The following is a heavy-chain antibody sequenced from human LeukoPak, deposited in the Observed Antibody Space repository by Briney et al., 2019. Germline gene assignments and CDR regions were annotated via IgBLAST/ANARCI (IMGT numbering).Heavy chain of an antibody. Sequence: GGSLRLSCAASGFTFSTYAMTWVRQAPGKGLEWVSAISGSGDSTSYGDSVKGRFTISRDNSKNTVYLQMNSLRAEDTAVYYCAKGGSPSCYSSSGYWGQGTLVTVSS. CDR2: ISGSGDST. V-gene: IGHV3-23*01. J-gene: IGHJ4*02. CDR1: GFTFSTYA. D-gene: IGHD2-2*01. CDR3: AKGGSPSCYSSSGY.